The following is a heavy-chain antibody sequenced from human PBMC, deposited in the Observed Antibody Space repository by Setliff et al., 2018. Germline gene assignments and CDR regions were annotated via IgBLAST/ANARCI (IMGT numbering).Heavy chain of an antibody. CDR3: ASLPPQGYYYDSSGYYYSQH. D-gene: IGHD3-22*01. J-gene: IGHJ1*01. CDR1: GGSISSHY. CDR2: IYYSGST. V-gene: IGHV4-59*11. Sequence: ETLSLTCTVSGGSISSHYWSWIRQPPGKGLEWIGSIYYSGSTNYNPSLKSRVTISVDTSKNQFSLKLSSVTAADTAVYYCASLPPQGYYYDSSGYYYSQHWGQGTLVTVSS.